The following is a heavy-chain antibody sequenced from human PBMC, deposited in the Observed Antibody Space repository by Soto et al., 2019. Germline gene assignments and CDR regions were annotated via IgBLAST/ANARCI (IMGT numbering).Heavy chain of an antibody. D-gene: IGHD2-2*01. CDR1: GDSVSRNSAT. Sequence: SQTLSLTCAISGDSVSRNSATWDWNRQHPSRGLEWLGRTYYRSKWYNDYAVSVKSRITINPDTSNNQLSLQLNSVTPDDTAVYYCARLICNSWLDSCGQGTLVTVSS. CDR3: ARLICNSWLDS. V-gene: IGHV6-1*01. J-gene: IGHJ5*01. CDR2: TYYRSKWYN.